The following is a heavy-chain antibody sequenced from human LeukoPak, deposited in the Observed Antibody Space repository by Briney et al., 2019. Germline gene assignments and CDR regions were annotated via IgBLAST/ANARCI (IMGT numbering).Heavy chain of an antibody. V-gene: IGHV3-30*18. CDR3: AKQGDNSGLDY. CDR1: GFTFRNYG. Sequence: PGRSLRLSCAASGFTFRNYGMHWVRQAPGKGLEWVAVTSNDAINRIYADSVKGRFTISRDNSKNKLFLQMNSLRAEDTAVYYCAKQGDNSGLDYWGQGTLVTVSS. J-gene: IGHJ4*02. CDR2: TSNDAINR. D-gene: IGHD5-24*01.